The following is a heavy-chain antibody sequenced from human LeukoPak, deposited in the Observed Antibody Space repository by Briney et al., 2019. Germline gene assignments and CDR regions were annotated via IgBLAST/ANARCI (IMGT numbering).Heavy chain of an antibody. Sequence: PSKTLSLTCTVSGGSISSYYWSWIRQPAGKGLEWIGRIYTSGSTNYNPSLKSRVTMSVDTSKNQFSLKLSSVTAADTAVYYCARERREYYYDSSGYYYVDYWGQGTLVTVSS. D-gene: IGHD3-22*01. CDR3: ARERREYYYDSSGYYYVDY. CDR1: GGSISSYY. CDR2: IYTSGST. J-gene: IGHJ4*02. V-gene: IGHV4-4*07.